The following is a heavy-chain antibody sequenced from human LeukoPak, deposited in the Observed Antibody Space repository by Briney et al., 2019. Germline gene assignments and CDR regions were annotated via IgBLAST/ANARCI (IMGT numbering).Heavy chain of an antibody. CDR3: VRGVGVSRFNYLDS. CDR2: IWYDASNK. V-gene: IGHV3-33*01. J-gene: IGHJ4*02. Sequence: GGSLTLSCAASGFXFSSFGIHWVRQAPGKGLEWVAVIWYDASNKYYADSVKGRFTISRDNSKNTLYLQMNSLRDDDTAVYYCVRGVGVSRFNYLDSWGQGTLVIVSS. CDR1: GFXFSSFG. D-gene: IGHD6-13*01.